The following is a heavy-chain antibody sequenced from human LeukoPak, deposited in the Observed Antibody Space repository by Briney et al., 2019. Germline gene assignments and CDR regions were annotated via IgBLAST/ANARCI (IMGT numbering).Heavy chain of an antibody. CDR2: ISYSGST. D-gene: IGHD3-10*01. J-gene: IGHJ4*02. CDR1: GDSMSNYH. CDR3: ARSGLVRGVST. Sequence: SETLSLTCTVSGDSMSNYHWTWLRQPPGKELEWIGSISYSGSTNYNPSLKSRVTMSVDTSKHQFSLKLNSVTAADTAVYYCARSGLVRGVSTWGQGTLVTVSS. V-gene: IGHV4-59*01.